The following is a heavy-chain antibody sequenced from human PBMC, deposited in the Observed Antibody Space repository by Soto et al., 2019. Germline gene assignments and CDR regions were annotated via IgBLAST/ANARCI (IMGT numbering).Heavy chain of an antibody. J-gene: IGHJ4*02. CDR3: ATNDGASGPRRFDY. CDR2: INHSGST. CDR1: GGSFGGYY. V-gene: IGHV4-34*01. D-gene: IGHD1-1*01. Sequence: SETLSLTCAVYGGSFGGYYWSWIRQPPGKGLEWIGEINHSGSTNYNPSLKSRVTISVDTSKNQFSLKLSSVTAADTAVYYCATNDGASGPRRFDYWGQGTLVTVSS.